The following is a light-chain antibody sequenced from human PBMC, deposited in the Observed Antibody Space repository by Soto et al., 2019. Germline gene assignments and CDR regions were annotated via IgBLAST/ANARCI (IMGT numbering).Light chain of an antibody. V-gene: IGKV1-39*01. CDR3: QHSYSTPWT. Sequence: DIQMTQSPSSLSASVGDTVTITCRASQSISSYLNCYQQKPGKAPKLLIYAASSLQSGVPSRFSGGGSGTDFTLTISSLQPEDFATYYCQHSYSTPWTFGQGTKVEIK. CDR2: AAS. J-gene: IGKJ1*01. CDR1: QSISSY.